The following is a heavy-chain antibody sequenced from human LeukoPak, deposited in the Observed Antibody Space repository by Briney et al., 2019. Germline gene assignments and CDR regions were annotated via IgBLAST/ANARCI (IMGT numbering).Heavy chain of an antibody. CDR1: GGSISSYY. CDR3: ARDHEQQLVGYYYYYMDV. V-gene: IGHV4-4*07. D-gene: IGHD6-13*01. CDR2: IYTSGST. J-gene: IGHJ6*03. Sequence: SETLSLTCTVSGGSISSYYWIWLRQPAGKGLEWSGRIYTSGSTNYNPSLKSRVTMSVDTSKNQFSLKLSSVTAADTAVYYCARDHEQQLVGYYYYYMDVWGKGTTVTISS.